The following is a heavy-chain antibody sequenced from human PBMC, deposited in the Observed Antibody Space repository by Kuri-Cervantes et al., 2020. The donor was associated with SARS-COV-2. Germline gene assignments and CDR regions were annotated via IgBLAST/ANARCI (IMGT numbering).Heavy chain of an antibody. Sequence: ASVKVSCKASGYTFSNYGMNWVRQAPGQGLEWMGWINTNTGNSRYAQGFTGRYVFSLDTSGNTAYLQISGLKAEDTAIYFCARGKGLPSTLAADYWGQGTLVTVSS. CDR1: GYTFSNYG. V-gene: IGHV7-4-1*02. CDR2: INTNTGNS. D-gene: IGHD6-19*01. CDR3: ARGKGLPSTLAADY. J-gene: IGHJ4*02.